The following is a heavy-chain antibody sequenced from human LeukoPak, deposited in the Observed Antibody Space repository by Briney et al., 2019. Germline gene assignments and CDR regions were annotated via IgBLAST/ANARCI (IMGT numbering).Heavy chain of an antibody. CDR2: IKQDESEK. CDR1: GFTFSSYW. J-gene: IGHJ4*02. V-gene: IGHV3-7*01. Sequence: GGSLTLSCTASGFTFSSYWMNWVRQAPGKGLEWVANIKQDESEKYYVDSVKGRFTISRDNAKNSLYLQMDSLRAEDTAVYYCARVLDSSSSRYQSLKYWGQGTLVTVSS. CDR3: ARVLDSSSSRYQSLKY. D-gene: IGHD2-2*01.